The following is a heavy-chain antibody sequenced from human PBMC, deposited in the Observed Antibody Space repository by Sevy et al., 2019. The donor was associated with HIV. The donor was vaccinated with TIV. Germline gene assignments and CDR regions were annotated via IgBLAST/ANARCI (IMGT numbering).Heavy chain of an antibody. D-gene: IGHD2-21*01. Sequence: ASVKVSCKASGRTFSSYDINWVRQAPGQGLEWVGQIIPIFGTSSYAHHFQGRVTITADESTSTPYMDVSSSRSDDTAVYYCAWCCGADDHGMDVWRQGTTETVFS. J-gene: IGHJ6*02. CDR2: IIPIFGTS. V-gene: IGHV1-69*13. CDR1: GRTFSSYD. CDR3: AWCCGADDHGMDV.